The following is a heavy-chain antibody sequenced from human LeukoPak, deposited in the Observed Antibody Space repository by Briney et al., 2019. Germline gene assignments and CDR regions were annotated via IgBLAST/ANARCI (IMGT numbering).Heavy chain of an antibody. J-gene: IGHJ4*02. Sequence: GASVKVSCKTSGYTFTDYYIHWARQAPGQGLEWMGWINPNSGGTNYAQKFQGRVTMTRDTSISTAYMELSRLRSDDTAVYYCARTDSSGWYRIDYWGQGTLVTVSS. V-gene: IGHV1-2*02. D-gene: IGHD6-19*01. CDR2: INPNSGGT. CDR1: GYTFTDYY. CDR3: ARTDSSGWYRIDY.